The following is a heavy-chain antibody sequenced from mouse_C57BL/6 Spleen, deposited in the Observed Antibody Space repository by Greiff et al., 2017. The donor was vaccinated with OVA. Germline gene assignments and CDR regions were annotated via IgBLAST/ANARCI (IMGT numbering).Heavy chain of an antibody. Sequence: QVQLQQPGAELVRPGSSVKLSCKASGYTFTSYWMHWVKQRPIQGLEWIGNIDPSDSENHYNQKFKDKTTLTVDKSSSTAYMQLSSLTSEDSAVYYCAREGGYGSSYHWYFDVWGTGTTVTVSS. D-gene: IGHD1-1*01. J-gene: IGHJ1*03. CDR3: AREGGYGSSYHWYFDV. CDR1: GYTFTSYW. CDR2: IDPSDSEN. V-gene: IGHV1-52*01.